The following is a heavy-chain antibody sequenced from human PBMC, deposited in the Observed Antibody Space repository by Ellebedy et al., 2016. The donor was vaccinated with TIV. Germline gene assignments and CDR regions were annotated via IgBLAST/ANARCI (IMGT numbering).Heavy chain of an antibody. D-gene: IGHD3-3*01. CDR3: AIFGVVSPGGEPGGMDV. V-gene: IGHV1-69*13. J-gene: IGHJ6*02. CDR2: IIPIFGTA. CDR1: GGTFSSYA. Sequence: SVKVSXKASGGTFSSYAISWVRQAPGQGLEWMGGIIPIFGTANYAQKFQGRVTITADESTSTAYMELSSLRSEDTAVYYCAIFGVVSPGGEPGGMDVWGQGTTVTVSS.